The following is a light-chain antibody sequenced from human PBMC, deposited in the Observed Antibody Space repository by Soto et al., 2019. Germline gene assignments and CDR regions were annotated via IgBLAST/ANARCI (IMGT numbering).Light chain of an antibody. CDR1: SSDIGRYNF. V-gene: IGLV2-8*01. Sequence: QSVLTQPPSASGSPGQSVTISCPGASSDIGRYNFVSWYQQPPDKAPKLMIYDVTQPPSGVPDRFSGSKSGNTASLTVSGLLAEDEDDYYGTSYAGSNFPVVFGGGTKVTVL. CDR2: DVT. CDR3: TSYAGSNFPVV. J-gene: IGLJ2*01.